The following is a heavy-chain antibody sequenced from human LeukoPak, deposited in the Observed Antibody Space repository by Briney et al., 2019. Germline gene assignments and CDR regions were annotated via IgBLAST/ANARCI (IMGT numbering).Heavy chain of an antibody. Sequence: PGGSLRLSCAASGFTFSSNWMSWVRQAPGKGLEWVSAISGSGGSTYYADSVKGRFTISRDNSKNTLYLQMNSLRAEDTAVYYCAKEVSFYDFWSGYYSLYGMDVWGQGTTVTVSS. CDR2: ISGSGGST. CDR3: AKEVSFYDFWSGYYSLYGMDV. J-gene: IGHJ6*02. V-gene: IGHV3-23*01. CDR1: GFTFSSNW. D-gene: IGHD3-3*01.